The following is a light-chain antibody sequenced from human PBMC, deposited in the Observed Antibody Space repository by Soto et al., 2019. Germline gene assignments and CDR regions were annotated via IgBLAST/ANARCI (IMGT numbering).Light chain of an antibody. Sequence: QAVVTQPPSASATPGQRVTIACSGGSSNIGSNTVNWYQQLPGTAPKLLMYSNNQRPSGVPDRFSGSKSGTSASLAISGLQSEDEADYYCATWDDSLNGLVFGGGTKLTVL. CDR3: ATWDDSLNGLV. J-gene: IGLJ3*02. V-gene: IGLV1-44*01. CDR1: SSNIGSNT. CDR2: SNN.